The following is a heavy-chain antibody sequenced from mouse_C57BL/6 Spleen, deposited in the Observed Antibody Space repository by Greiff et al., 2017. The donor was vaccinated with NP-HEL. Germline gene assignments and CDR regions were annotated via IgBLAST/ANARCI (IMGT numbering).Heavy chain of an antibody. CDR1: GFTFSSYA. CDR3: AKYQYFDY. Sequence: EVKLVESGGGLVKPGGSLKLSCAASGFTFSSYAMSWVRQTPEKRLEWVATISDGGSYTYYPDNVKGRFTISRDNAKNNLYLQMSHLKSEDTAMYYCAKYQYFDYWGQGTTLTVSS. D-gene: IGHD5-1-1*01. V-gene: IGHV5-4*03. CDR2: ISDGGSYT. J-gene: IGHJ2*01.